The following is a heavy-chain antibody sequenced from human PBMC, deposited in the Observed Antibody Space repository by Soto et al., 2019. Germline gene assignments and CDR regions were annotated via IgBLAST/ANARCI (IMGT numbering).Heavy chain of an antibody. J-gene: IGHJ4*02. CDR1: GFTFSSYG. CDR2: ISYDGSNK. CDR3: AVDGGWGSSYSDY. D-gene: IGHD6-19*01. V-gene: IGHV3-30*03. Sequence: QVQLVESGGGVVQPGRSLRLSCAASGFTFSSYGMPWVRQAPGKGLGWVAVISYDGSNKYYADSAKGRFTISRDNSKNTLYRKMNSLTAEDTAVYYCAVDGGWGSSYSDYWGQGTLVTVS.